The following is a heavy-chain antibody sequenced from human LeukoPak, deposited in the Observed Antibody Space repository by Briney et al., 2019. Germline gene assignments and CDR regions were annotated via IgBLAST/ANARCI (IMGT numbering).Heavy chain of an antibody. CDR1: GYTFTSYG. CDR2: ISAYNGNT. Sequence: ASVTVSCKASGYTFTSYGISWVRQAPGQGLEWMGWISAYNGNTNYAQKLQGRVTMTTDTSTSTAYMELRSLRSDDTAVYYCARQPGDYYYYYMDVWGKGTTVTVSS. J-gene: IGHJ6*03. CDR3: ARQPGDYYYYYMDV. D-gene: IGHD2-8*02. V-gene: IGHV1-18*01.